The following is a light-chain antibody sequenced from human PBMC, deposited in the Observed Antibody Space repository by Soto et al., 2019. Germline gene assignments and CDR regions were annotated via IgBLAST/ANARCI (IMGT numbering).Light chain of an antibody. J-gene: IGLJ2*01. CDR1: SSDVGSYEL. V-gene: IGLV2-23*01. CDR2: EGS. CDR3: CSYAGTNILV. Sequence: QSALTQPASVSGSPGQSITISCTGTSSDVGSYELVSWFQQHPGKAPKLMIYEGSKRPSGVSNRFSGSKSGNTASLTISGLQAEDEADYYCCSYAGTNILVVGGGTKLTVL.